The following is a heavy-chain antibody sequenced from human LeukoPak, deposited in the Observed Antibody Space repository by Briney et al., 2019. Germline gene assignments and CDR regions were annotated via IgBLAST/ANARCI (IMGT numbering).Heavy chain of an antibody. CDR2: IHYSGST. CDR3: ARRVIVVVPADAYDFDY. V-gene: IGHV4-39*01. Sequence: SETLSLTCTVSGGSISSSSYYWGWIRQPPGKGLEWIGSIHYSGSTYYNPSLKSRVTISVDTSKNQFSLKLSSVTAADTAVYYCARRVIVVVPADAYDFDYWGQGTLVTVSS. J-gene: IGHJ4*02. CDR1: GGSISSSSYY. D-gene: IGHD2-2*01.